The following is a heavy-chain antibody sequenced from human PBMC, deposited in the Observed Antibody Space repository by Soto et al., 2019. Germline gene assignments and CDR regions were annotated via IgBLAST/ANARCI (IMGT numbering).Heavy chain of an antibody. CDR3: ASELGRYGGSGYFDY. CDR2: IIPIFGTA. Sequence: GALVKVSCKASGGTFSSYAISWVRQAPGQGLEWMGGIIPIFGTANYAQKFQGRVTITADESTSTAYMELSSLRSEDTAVYYCASELGRYGGSGYFDYWGQGTLVTVSS. D-gene: IGHD4-17*01. V-gene: IGHV1-69*13. CDR1: GGTFSSYA. J-gene: IGHJ4*02.